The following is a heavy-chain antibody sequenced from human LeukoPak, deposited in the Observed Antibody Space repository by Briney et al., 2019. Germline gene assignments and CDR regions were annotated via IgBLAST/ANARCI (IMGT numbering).Heavy chain of an antibody. CDR3: AREESYSSSWYGPYFDY. CDR2: IYTSGST. J-gene: IGHJ4*02. Sequence: SQTLSLTCTVSGGSISSGSYYWSWIRQPAGKGLEWIVRIYTSGSTNYNPSLKSRVTISVDTSKNQFSLKLSSVTAADTAVYYCAREESYSSSWYGPYFDYWGQGTLVTVSS. V-gene: IGHV4-61*02. D-gene: IGHD6-13*01. CDR1: GGSISSGSYY.